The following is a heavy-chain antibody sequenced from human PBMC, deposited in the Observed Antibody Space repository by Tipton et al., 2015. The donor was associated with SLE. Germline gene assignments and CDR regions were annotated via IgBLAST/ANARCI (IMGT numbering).Heavy chain of an antibody. V-gene: IGHV4-39*07. J-gene: IGHJ4*02. CDR3: ARVSRFLEMGYFDY. Sequence: TLSLTCTVSGGSISSGGYYWSWIRQHPGKGLEWIGSIYYSGSTYYNPSLKSRVTISVDTSKNQFSLKLSSVTAADTAVYYCARVSRFLEMGYFDYWGQGTLVTVSS. CDR1: GGSISSGGYY. D-gene: IGHD3-3*01. CDR2: IYYSGST.